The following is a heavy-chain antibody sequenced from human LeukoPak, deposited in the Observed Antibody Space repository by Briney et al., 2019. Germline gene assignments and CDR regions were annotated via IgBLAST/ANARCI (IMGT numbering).Heavy chain of an antibody. D-gene: IGHD3-16*02. CDR1: GGSISSSSYY. Sequence: PSETLSLTCTVSGGSISSSSYYWGWIRQPPGKGLEWIGEINHSGSTNYNPSLKSRVTISVDTSKNQFSLKLSSVTAADTAVYYCARVRVSNVWGSYRFLKGYYFDYWGQGTLVTVSS. V-gene: IGHV4-39*07. J-gene: IGHJ4*02. CDR2: INHSGST. CDR3: ARVRVSNVWGSYRFLKGYYFDY.